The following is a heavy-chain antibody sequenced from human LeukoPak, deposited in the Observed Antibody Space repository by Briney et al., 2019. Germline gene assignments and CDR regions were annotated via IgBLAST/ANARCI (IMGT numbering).Heavy chain of an antibody. Sequence: PSETLSLTCTVSGGSVSSDSYYWSWIRQPPGKGLEWIGFIYYSGSTNYNPSLKSRVTISVDTSKNQFSLKLSSVTAADTAVYYCVRHWVYWGQGTLVTVSS. V-gene: IGHV4-61*01. CDR2: IYYSGST. CDR3: VRHWVY. CDR1: GGSVSSDSYY. J-gene: IGHJ4*02. D-gene: IGHD3-16*01.